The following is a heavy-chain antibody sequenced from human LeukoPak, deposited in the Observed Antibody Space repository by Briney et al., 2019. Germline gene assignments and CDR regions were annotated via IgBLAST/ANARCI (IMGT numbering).Heavy chain of an antibody. CDR1: GGTFSSYA. Sequence: GASVTVSFKASGGTFSSYAISWVRQAPGQGLEWMGRIIPILGIANYAQKFQGRVTITADKSTSTAYMELSSLRSEDTAVYYCAREGGYGGYYDSSGYSLNYWGQGTLVTVSS. CDR2: IIPILGIA. CDR3: AREGGYGGYYDSSGYSLNY. J-gene: IGHJ4*02. D-gene: IGHD3-22*01. V-gene: IGHV1-69*04.